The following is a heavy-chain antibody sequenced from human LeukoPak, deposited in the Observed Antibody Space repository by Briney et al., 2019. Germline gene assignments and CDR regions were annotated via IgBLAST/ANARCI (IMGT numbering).Heavy chain of an antibody. V-gene: IGHV4-39*07. CDR2: IYYSGST. J-gene: IGHJ4*02. CDR1: GGSISSGDYY. CDR3: ARETMLAGFASGLGFNY. D-gene: IGHD6-19*01. Sequence: SETLSLTCTVSGGSISSGDYYWSWIRQPPGKGLEWIGSIYYSGSTYYNPSLKSRVTISVDTSKNQFSLNLTSVTAADTAAYFCARETMLAGFASGLGFNYWGQGILVIVSS.